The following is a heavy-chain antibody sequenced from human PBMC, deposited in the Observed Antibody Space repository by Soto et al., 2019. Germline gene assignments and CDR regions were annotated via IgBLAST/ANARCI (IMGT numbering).Heavy chain of an antibody. J-gene: IGHJ5*02. CDR3: ARALDYTNWLDP. D-gene: IGHD4-4*01. CDR1: GGSISSYC. V-gene: IGHV4-4*07. Sequence: PSETLSLTCTVSGGSISSYCWSCIQQPAWKGLEWIGRIYTSGSSNYNPSLKSRVTMSVDKSKNQFSLKLSSVTAADTAGYYCARALDYTNWLDPWGQGTLVTVS. CDR2: IYTSGSS.